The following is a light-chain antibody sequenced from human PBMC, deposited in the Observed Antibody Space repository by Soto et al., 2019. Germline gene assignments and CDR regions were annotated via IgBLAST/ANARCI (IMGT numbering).Light chain of an antibody. CDR1: SGDIGGYNY. V-gene: IGLV2-14*01. Sequence: QSALTQPASVSGSLGQSITISCTGTSGDIGGYNYVSWYQQHPGKAPKLLISEVTNRPSGVSNRFSGSKSGNTASLTISGLQAEDEADYYCSSYTTNITPVVFGGGTKFTVL. CDR3: SSYTTNITPVV. CDR2: EVT. J-gene: IGLJ2*01.